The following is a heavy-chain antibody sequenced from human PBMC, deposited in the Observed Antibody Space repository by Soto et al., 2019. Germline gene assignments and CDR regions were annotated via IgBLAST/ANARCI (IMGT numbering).Heavy chain of an antibody. CDR2: VYYTGST. D-gene: IGHD2-21*02. V-gene: IGHV4-30-4*01. CDR3: VRTDREGAVAPHWFDR. CDR1: GASIRSTDYY. Sequence: SETLSLTCTVSGASIRSTDYYWSWIRQAPGKGLEWIGYVYYTGSTYYNPSLMSRLTISVDTSKNQFSLKLTSVTAAETAVYYCVRTDREGAVAPHWFDRWGQGTQVTVSS. J-gene: IGHJ5*02.